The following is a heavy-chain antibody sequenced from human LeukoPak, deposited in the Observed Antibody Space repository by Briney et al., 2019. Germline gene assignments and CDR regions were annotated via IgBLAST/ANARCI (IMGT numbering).Heavy chain of an antibody. V-gene: IGHV4-59*01. CDR2: IYYSGST. D-gene: IGHD2-15*01. Sequence: PSETLSLTCTVSGGSISSYYWSWIRQPPGKGLEWIGYIYYSGSTNYNPSLKSRVTISVDTSKNQFSLKLSSVTAADTAVYYCVRSINLGYCSGGSCYSGWYFDLWGRGTLVTVSS. CDR1: GGSISSYY. CDR3: VRSINLGYCSGGSCYSGWYFDL. J-gene: IGHJ2*01.